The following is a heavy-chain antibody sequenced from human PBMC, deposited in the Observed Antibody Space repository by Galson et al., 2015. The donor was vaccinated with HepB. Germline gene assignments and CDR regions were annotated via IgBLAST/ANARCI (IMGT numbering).Heavy chain of an antibody. V-gene: IGHV4-34*01. CDR1: GGSFSGYY. D-gene: IGHD5-18*01. CDR3: ARGGYSYERGESYYYGMDV. CDR2: INHSGST. J-gene: IGHJ6*02. Sequence: ETLSLTCAVYGGSFSGYYWSWIRQPPGKGLEWIGEINHSGSTNYNPSLKSRVTISVDTSKNQFSLKLSSVTAADTAVYYCARGGYSYERGESYYYGMDVWGQGTTVTVSS.